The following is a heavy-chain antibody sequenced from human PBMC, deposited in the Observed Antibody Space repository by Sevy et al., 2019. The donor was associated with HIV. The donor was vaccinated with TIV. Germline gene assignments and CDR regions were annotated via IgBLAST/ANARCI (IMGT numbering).Heavy chain of an antibody. CDR3: ARDRRGSNYEDFDY. D-gene: IGHD1-26*01. J-gene: IGHJ4*02. V-gene: IGHV3-53*01. CDR2: IYSGGHT. CDR1: GFTVSSNY. Sequence: GGFLRLSCAASGFTVSSNYMSWVRQTPGKGLEWVSVIYSGGHTDYADSVKGRFTISRDISKNTVHLQMNSLRAEDTAVYYCARDRRGSNYEDFDYWGQGTLVTVSS.